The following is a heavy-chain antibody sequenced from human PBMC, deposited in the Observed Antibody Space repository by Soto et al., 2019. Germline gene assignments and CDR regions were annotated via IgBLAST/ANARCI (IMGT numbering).Heavy chain of an antibody. V-gene: IGHV4-59*01. CDR2: IYHTGST. D-gene: IGHD1-7*01. CDR3: ARGTNWNYHY. J-gene: IGHJ4*02. CDR1: GASIISYY. Sequence: ESLSLTCTVSGASIISYYWTWIRQSPGKGLEWIGYIYHTGSTSYNPSLKSRVTISFDTSKNQFSLKLSSVTAADTAVYYCARGTNWNYHYWGQGTQVTVSS.